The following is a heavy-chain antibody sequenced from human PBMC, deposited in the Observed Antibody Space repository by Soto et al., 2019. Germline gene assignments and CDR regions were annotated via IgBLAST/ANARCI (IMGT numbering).Heavy chain of an antibody. D-gene: IGHD5-12*01. CDR2: ISYDGSNK. J-gene: IGHJ6*02. CDR1: GFTFSSYA. Sequence: GGSLRLSCAASGFTFSSYAMHWVRQAPGKGLEWVAVISYDGSNKYYADSVKGRFTISRGNSKNTLYLQMNSLRAEDTAVYYCARDLGNSGYDIVPGTYYYYGMDVWGQGTTVTVSS. V-gene: IGHV3-30-3*01. CDR3: ARDLGNSGYDIVPGTYYYYGMDV.